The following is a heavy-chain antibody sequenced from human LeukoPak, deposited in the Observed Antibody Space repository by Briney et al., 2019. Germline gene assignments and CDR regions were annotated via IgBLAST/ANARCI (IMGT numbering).Heavy chain of an antibody. V-gene: IGHV3-74*01. CDR3: VRLAVTDTNY. Sequence: GGSLRLSCVASGFTFNTFYMHWVRQAPGERLVWVSFINADGTITKYADSVKGRFTISRDNAKSTVYLQMNGLRVEDTAMYYCVRLAVTDTNYWGQGSLVTVSS. CDR2: INADGTIT. D-gene: IGHD2-21*02. CDR1: GFTFNTFY. J-gene: IGHJ4*02.